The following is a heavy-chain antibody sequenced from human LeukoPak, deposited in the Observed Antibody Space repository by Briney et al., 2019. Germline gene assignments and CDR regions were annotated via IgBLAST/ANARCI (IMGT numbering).Heavy chain of an antibody. J-gene: IGHJ5*02. CDR2: IYPGNSDT. CDR3: ARLPYCGGDCYPNWFDP. Sequence: GESLKISCKSSGYSFTSDWIGWVRQMPGKGLELMGIIYPGNSDTRYSPSFQGQVTISADKSISTAYLQWNSLKASGTAMYYCARLPYCGGDCYPNWFDPWGQGTLVTVSS. V-gene: IGHV5-51*01. CDR1: GYSFTSDW. D-gene: IGHD2-21*02.